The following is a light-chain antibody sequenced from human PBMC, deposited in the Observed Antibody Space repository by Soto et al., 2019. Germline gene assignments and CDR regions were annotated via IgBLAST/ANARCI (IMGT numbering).Light chain of an antibody. Sequence: DIRLTQSPSFLSASLGDRVTITCRASQDIRNFLAWYQQHPGTAPKLLIYSASSPHSGVSSRFSAAGSGTEFTLTITSLQHEDSATYFCQYLNTFSPITFGGGTNVEI. CDR1: QDIRNF. J-gene: IGKJ4*01. CDR3: QYLNTFSPIT. V-gene: IGKV1-9*01. CDR2: SAS.